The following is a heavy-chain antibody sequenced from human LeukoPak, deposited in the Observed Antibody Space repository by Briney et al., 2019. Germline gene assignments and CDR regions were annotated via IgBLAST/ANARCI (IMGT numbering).Heavy chain of an antibody. CDR3: ATLPDSSGYFDAFDI. J-gene: IGHJ3*02. V-gene: IGHV1-69*05. Sequence: SVKVSCTASGGTFSSYAISWVRQAPGQGLEWMGGIIPIFGTANYAQKFQGRVTITTDESTSTAYMELSSLRSEDTAVYYCATLPDSSGYFDAFDIWGQGTMVTVSS. CDR2: IIPIFGTA. CDR1: GGTFSSYA. D-gene: IGHD3-22*01.